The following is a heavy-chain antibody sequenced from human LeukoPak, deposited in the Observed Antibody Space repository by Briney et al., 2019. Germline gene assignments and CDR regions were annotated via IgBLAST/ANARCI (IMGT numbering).Heavy chain of an antibody. CDR2: ISSSSSTI. CDR3: AKEMATIGGPLDY. V-gene: IGHV3-48*01. J-gene: IGHJ4*02. D-gene: IGHD5-24*01. CDR1: GFTFSSHS. Sequence: GGSLRLSCAASGFTFSSHSMNWVRQAPGKGLEWVSYISSSSSTIYYADSVKGRFIISRDNAKNSLYLQMNSLRAEDTAVYYCAKEMATIGGPLDYWGQGTLVTVSS.